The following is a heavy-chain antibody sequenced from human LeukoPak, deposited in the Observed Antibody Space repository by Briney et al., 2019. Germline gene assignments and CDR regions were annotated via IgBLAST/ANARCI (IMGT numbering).Heavy chain of an antibody. J-gene: IGHJ4*02. V-gene: IGHV4-59*01. CDR1: GGSISSYY. CDR3: ASRPGYDSSGYLDY. Sequence: TPSETLSLTCTVSGGSISSYYWSWIRQPPGKGLEWIGYIYYSGSTNYNPSLKSRVTISVDTSKNQFSLKLSSVTAADTAVYYCASRPGYDSSGYLDYWGQGTLVTVSS. CDR2: IYYSGST. D-gene: IGHD3-22*01.